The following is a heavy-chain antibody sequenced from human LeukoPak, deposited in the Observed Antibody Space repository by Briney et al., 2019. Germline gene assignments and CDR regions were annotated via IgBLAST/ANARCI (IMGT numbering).Heavy chain of an antibody. CDR2: ISYDGSNK. CDR3: ARDPYSSGWYGEYYFDY. V-gene: IGHV3-30-3*01. D-gene: IGHD6-19*01. J-gene: IGHJ4*02. CDR1: GFTFSNYP. Sequence: GGSLRLSCAASGFTFSNYPMHWVRQAPGKGLEWVAVISYDGSNKYYADSVKGRFTISRDNSKNTLYLQMNSLRAEDTAVYYCARDPYSSGWYGEYYFDYWGQGTLVTVSS.